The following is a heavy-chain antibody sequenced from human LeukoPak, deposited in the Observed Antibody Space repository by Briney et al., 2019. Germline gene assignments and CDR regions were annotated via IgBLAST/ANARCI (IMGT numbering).Heavy chain of an antibody. V-gene: IGHV4-34*01. CDR3: ARGQGRGYYYGMGV. D-gene: IGHD3-10*01. CDR2: INHSGST. Sequence: SETLSLTCAVYGGSFSGYYWSRIRQPPGKGLEWIGEINHSGSTNYNPSLKSRVTISVDTSKNQFSLKLSSVTAADTAVYYCARGQGRGYYYGMGVWGKGTTVTVSS. J-gene: IGHJ6*04. CDR1: GGSFSGYY.